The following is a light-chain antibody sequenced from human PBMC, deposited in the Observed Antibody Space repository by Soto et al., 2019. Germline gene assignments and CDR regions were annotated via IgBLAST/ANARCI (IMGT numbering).Light chain of an antibody. CDR2: AAF. J-gene: IGKJ1*01. Sequence: AIHITQSPASLSASVGDRVTITCRASQGIRNDLGWYQKKPGKAPKLLIFAAFNLQSGVPSRFSGGGSDTDFTLTISSLQPEDFATYYCLQHFNFSWTFGQGTKVDSK. V-gene: IGKV1-6*01. CDR3: LQHFNFSWT. CDR1: QGIRND.